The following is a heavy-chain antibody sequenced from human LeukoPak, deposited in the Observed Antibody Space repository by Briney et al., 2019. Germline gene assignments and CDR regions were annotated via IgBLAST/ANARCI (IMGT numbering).Heavy chain of an antibody. Sequence: KPSETLSLTCTVSGYSISRGYSWGWIRQPPGKGLEWIGEINHSGSTNYNPSLKSRVTISVDTSKNQFSLKLSSVTAADTAVYYCARGWEQWLVSGNDYWGQGTLVTVSS. CDR3: ARGWEQWLVSGNDY. J-gene: IGHJ4*02. D-gene: IGHD6-19*01. CDR2: INHSGST. CDR1: GYSISRGYS. V-gene: IGHV4-38-2*02.